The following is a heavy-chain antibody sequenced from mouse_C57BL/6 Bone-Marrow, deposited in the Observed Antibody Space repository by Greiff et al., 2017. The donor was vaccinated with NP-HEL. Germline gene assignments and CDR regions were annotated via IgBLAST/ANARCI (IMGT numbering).Heavy chain of an antibody. D-gene: IGHD2-1*01. Sequence: EVKLVESGGGLVQSGRSLRLSCATSGFTFSDFYMEWVRQAPGKGLEWIAASRNKANDYTTEYSASVKGRFIVSRDTSQSILYLQMNALRAEDTAIYYCARDGNPCAMDYWGQGTSVTVSS. CDR1: GFTFSDFY. J-gene: IGHJ4*01. CDR3: ARDGNPCAMDY. CDR2: SRNKANDYTT. V-gene: IGHV7-1*01.